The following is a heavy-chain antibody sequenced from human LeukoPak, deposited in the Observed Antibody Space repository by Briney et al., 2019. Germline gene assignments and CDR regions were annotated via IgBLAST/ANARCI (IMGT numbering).Heavy chain of an antibody. CDR3: ARQGCYYDSSGYYVFFDY. J-gene: IGHJ4*02. D-gene: IGHD3-22*01. CDR1: GGSISSSSYY. V-gene: IGHV4-39*01. CDR2: IYYSGST. Sequence: PSETLSLTCTVSGGSISSSSYYWGWIRQPPGKGLEWIGSIYYSGSTYYNPSLKSRVTISVDTSKNQFSLKLSSVTAADTAVYYCARQGCYYDSSGYYVFFDYWGQGTLVTVSS.